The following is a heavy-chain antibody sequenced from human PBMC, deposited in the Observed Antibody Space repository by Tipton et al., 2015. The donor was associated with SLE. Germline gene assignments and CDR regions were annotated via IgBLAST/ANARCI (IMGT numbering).Heavy chain of an antibody. V-gene: IGHV4-39*07. J-gene: IGHJ4*02. CDR3: ARVRFLEWLSPYYFDY. Sequence: TLSLTCTVSGVSISSGSYYWGWIRQPPGKGLEWIGSIYYSGSTYYNPSLKSRVTISVDTSKNQFSLKLSSVTAADTAVYYCARVRFLEWLSPYYFDYWGQGTLVTVSS. D-gene: IGHD3-3*01. CDR1: GVSISSGSYY. CDR2: IYYSGST.